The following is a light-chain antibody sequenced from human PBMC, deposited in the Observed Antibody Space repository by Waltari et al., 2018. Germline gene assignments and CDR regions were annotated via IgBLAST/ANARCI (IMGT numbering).Light chain of an antibody. V-gene: IGLV3-25*03. J-gene: IGLJ3*02. CDR1: ALPKQH. CDR2: KDS. Sequence: SYELTQPPSVSVSPGQTARITCPGDALPKQHAYWYQQKPGQAPVLVIYKDSERPSGIPERFSGSSSGTTVTLTISGVQAEDEADYYCQSADSSGTLWVFGGGTKLTVL. CDR3: QSADSSGTLWV.